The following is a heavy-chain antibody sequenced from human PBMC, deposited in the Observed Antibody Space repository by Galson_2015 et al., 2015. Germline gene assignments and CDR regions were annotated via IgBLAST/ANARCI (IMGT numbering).Heavy chain of an antibody. D-gene: IGHD6-13*01. CDR1: GFTFSSYA. V-gene: IGHV3-23*01. CDR2: ISGGGGST. J-gene: IGHJ4*02. Sequence: SLRLSCAASGFTFSSYAMSWVRQAPGKGLEWVSGISGGGGSTYYADSVKGRFTISRDNSKNTLYLQMNSLRAEDTALYYCAKVATEKGYSSSWDYWGQGTLVTVSS. CDR3: AKVATEKGYSSSWDY.